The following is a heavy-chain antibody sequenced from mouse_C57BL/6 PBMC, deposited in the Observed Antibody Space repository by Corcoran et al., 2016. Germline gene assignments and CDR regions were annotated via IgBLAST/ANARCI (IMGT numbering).Heavy chain of an antibody. Sequence: EVQLQQSGPELVKPGASVKIPCKASGYTFTDYNMDWVKQSHGKSLEWIGDINPNNGGTIYNQKFKGKATLTVDKSSSTAYMELRSLTSEDTAVYYCARSLYPALYYAMDYWGQGTSVTVSS. J-gene: IGHJ4*01. V-gene: IGHV1-18*01. CDR1: GYTFTDYN. CDR2: INPNNGGT. CDR3: ARSLYPALYYAMDY.